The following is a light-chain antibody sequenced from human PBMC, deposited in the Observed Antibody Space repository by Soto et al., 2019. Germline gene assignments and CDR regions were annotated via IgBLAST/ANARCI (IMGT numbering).Light chain of an antibody. CDR1: QSISIY. Sequence: DIQMTQSPSSLSASVGDRVTITCRASQSISIYLNWYLQKPGKAPKLLIYAASALQSGVPSRFSGSGSGTEFTLTISSLQPEEFATYYCQQTFSNPRTFGQGTKVEIK. V-gene: IGKV1-39*01. CDR2: AAS. CDR3: QQTFSNPRT. J-gene: IGKJ1*01.